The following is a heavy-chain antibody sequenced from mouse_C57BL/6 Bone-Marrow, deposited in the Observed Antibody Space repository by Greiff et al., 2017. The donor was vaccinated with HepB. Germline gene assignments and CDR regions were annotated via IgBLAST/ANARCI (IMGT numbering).Heavy chain of an antibody. CDR1: GFTFTDYY. V-gene: IGHV7-3*01. Sequence: EVKLVESGGGLVQPGGSLSLSCAASGFTFTDYYMSWVRQPPGKALEWLGFIRNKANGYTTEYSASVKGRFTISRDNSQSILYLQMNALRAEDSATYYCARWTPYFDVWGTGTTVTVCS. CDR3: ARWTPYFDV. J-gene: IGHJ1*03. CDR2: IRNKANGYTT.